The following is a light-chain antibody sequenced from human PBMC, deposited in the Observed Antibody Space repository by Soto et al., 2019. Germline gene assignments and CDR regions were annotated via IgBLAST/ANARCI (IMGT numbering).Light chain of an antibody. CDR3: AAWDGSLNVYV. Sequence: QSVLTQPPSASGTPGQRVTISCSGSSSSIGSNSVSWYQQLPRTAPKVLIYTNNQRPSGVPDRFSGSKSGTSASLAISGLQSEDEADYYCAAWDGSLNVYVFGTGTKVTVL. V-gene: IGLV1-44*01. CDR2: TNN. CDR1: SSSIGSNS. J-gene: IGLJ1*01.